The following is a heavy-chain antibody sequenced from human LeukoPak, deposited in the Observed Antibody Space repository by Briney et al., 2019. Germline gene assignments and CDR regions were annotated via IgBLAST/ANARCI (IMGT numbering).Heavy chain of an antibody. J-gene: IGHJ3*02. CDR3: ARGDRLRFLEWSRRASDI. CDR1: GGSISSFY. V-gene: IGHV4-59*12. D-gene: IGHD3-3*01. Sequence: SETLSLTCTVAGGSISSFYWGWIRQPPGKGVEWIGHTHSSGSTNYNPSLKSRVTISVDTSKNQFSLKLSSVTAADTAVYYCARGDRLRFLEWSRRASDIWGQGTMVTVSS. CDR2: THSSGST.